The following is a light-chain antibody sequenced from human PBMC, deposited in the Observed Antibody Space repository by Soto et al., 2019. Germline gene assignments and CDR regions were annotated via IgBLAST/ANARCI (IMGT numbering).Light chain of an antibody. CDR1: SSDVGGYNY. CDR3: TSYTSISLYV. Sequence: QSALTQPASVSGSPGQSITISCTGNSSDVGGYNYVSWYQQHPGKAPKLMIYEVSNRPSGISNRFSGSKSGNTASLTISGLQSVDEADYYCTSYTSISLYVFGTGTQLTVL. V-gene: IGLV2-14*01. J-gene: IGLJ1*01. CDR2: EVS.